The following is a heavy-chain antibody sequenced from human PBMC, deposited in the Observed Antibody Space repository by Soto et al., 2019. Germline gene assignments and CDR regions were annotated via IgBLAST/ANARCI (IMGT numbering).Heavy chain of an antibody. J-gene: IGHJ4*02. D-gene: IGHD3-22*01. CDR2: ISSNGGST. Sequence: GGSLRLSCSASGFTFSSYAMHWVRQAPGKGLEYVSAISSNGGSTYYADSVKGRFTISRDNSKNTLYLQMSSLRAEDTAVYYCVKSYDSSGSILAPYYFDYWGQGTLVTVSS. CDR3: VKSYDSSGSILAPYYFDY. V-gene: IGHV3-64D*08. CDR1: GFTFSSYA.